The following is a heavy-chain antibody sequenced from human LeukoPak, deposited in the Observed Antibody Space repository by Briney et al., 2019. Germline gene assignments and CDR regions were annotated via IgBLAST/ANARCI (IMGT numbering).Heavy chain of an antibody. V-gene: IGHV4-59*11. CDR2: IYYSGST. Sequence: SETLSLTCTVSGGSMSSHYWSWIRQPLGKGLEWIGYIYYSGSTNYNPSLNSRLTISVDTSKNQFSLKMGSVTAADTAVYYCARRAWRSGSYIFDIWGQGTMVTVSS. D-gene: IGHD1-26*01. CDR1: GGSMSSHY. J-gene: IGHJ3*02. CDR3: ARRAWRSGSYIFDI.